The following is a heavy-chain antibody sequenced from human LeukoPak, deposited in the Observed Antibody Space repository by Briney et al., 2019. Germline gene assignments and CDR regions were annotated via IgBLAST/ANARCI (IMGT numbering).Heavy chain of an antibody. CDR3: ARDKATYATMVRGPYGMDV. CDR2: IYHSGST. Sequence: SETLSLTCTVSGGSISSYYWSWIRQPPGKGLEWIGYIYHSGSTNYNPSLKSRVTISVDTSKNQFSLKLSSVTAADTAVYYCARDKATYATMVRGPYGMDVWGQGTTVTVSS. D-gene: IGHD3-10*01. J-gene: IGHJ6*02. CDR1: GGSISSYY. V-gene: IGHV4-59*01.